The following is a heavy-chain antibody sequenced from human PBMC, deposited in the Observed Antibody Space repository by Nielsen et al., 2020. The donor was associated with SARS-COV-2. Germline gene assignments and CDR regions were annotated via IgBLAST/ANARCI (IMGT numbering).Heavy chain of an antibody. D-gene: IGHD2-2*01. Sequence: ASVKVYCKVSGYTLTELSMHWVRQAPGKGLEWMGTFDPKDGETIYAQKFRGRVTITRDTSASTAYMELSGLSSEDTAVYYCARSRGCSATSCFFDYWGQGALVTVSS. J-gene: IGHJ4*02. CDR3: ARSRGCSATSCFFDY. V-gene: IGHV1-24*01. CDR1: GYTLTELS. CDR2: FDPKDGET.